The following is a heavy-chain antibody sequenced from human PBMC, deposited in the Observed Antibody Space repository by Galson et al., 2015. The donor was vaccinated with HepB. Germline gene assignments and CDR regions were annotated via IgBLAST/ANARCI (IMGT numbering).Heavy chain of an antibody. CDR2: VYVKGMT. Sequence: LSLTCTVSGDSLSSYYWSWIRQPAGKGLEWIGRVYVKGMTNYNPSLKSRVTMSADTSKNQFSLKLTSVTAADTAVYYCARHFHDSSGYHHDAFHIWGQGTMVIVSS. CDR3: ARHFHDSSGYHHDAFHI. D-gene: IGHD3-22*01. CDR1: GDSLSSYY. V-gene: IGHV4-4*07. J-gene: IGHJ3*02.